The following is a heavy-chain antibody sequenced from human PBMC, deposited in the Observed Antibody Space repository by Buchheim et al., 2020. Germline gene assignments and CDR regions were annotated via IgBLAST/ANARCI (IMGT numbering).Heavy chain of an antibody. J-gene: IGHJ6*02. Sequence: QVQLQQWGAGLLKPSETLSLTCAVYGGSFSGYYWSWIRQPPGKGLEWIGEINHSGSTNYNPSLKSRVTISVDTSQNQFSLKLSSVTAADTAVYYCARGPLVLMVYAMVYYYYGMDVWGQGTT. V-gene: IGHV4-34*01. D-gene: IGHD2-8*01. CDR3: ARGPLVLMVYAMVYYYYGMDV. CDR1: GGSFSGYY. CDR2: INHSGST.